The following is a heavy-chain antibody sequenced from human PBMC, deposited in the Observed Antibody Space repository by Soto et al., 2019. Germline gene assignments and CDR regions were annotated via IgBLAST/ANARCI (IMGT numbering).Heavy chain of an antibody. CDR2: INAANGNT. D-gene: IGHD3-10*01. CDR3: PKRFRPAGWLDP. J-gene: IGHJ5*02. Sequence: QVQLVQSGAEVMRPGASVKVSCKASGYTFTSYAVHWVRQAPGQGLEWMGWINAANGNTEYFERFRGRVTITRDISARKVHRELTGRTSEHTAVYYGPKRFRPAGWLDPGGQGPLFTVSS. V-gene: IGHV1-3*01. CDR1: GYTFTSYA.